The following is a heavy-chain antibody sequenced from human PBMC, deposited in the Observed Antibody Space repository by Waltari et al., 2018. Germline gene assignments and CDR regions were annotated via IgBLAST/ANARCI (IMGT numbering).Heavy chain of an antibody. CDR3: ARVGKLGYCSSTSCYTGAFDI. Sequence: QVQLQESGPGLVKPSGTLSLTCAVSGGSISSYYWSWIRQPPGTGLEWIGYIYYSGSTNYNPSLKSRVTISVDTSKNQFSLKLSSVTAADTAVYYCARVGKLGYCSSTSCYTGAFDIWGQGTMVTVSS. CDR1: GGSISSYY. J-gene: IGHJ3*02. CDR2: IYYSGST. V-gene: IGHV4-59*01. D-gene: IGHD2-2*02.